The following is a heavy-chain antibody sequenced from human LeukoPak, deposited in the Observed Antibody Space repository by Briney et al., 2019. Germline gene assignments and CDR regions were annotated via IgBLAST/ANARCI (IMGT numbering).Heavy chain of an antibody. CDR2: IYHSGST. J-gene: IGHJ4*02. D-gene: IGHD6-6*01. CDR1: GGSISSGGYY. V-gene: IGHV4-30-2*01. CDR3: ARDGGYSSWSVIDY. Sequence: SETLSLTCTVSGGSISSGGYYWSWIRQPPGKGLEWIGYIYHSGSTYYNPSLKSRVTISVDRSKNQFSLKLSSVTAADTAVYYCARDGGYSSWSVIDYWGQGTLVTVSS.